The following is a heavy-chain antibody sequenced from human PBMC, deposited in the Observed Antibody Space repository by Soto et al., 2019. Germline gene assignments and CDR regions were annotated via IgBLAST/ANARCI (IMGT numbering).Heavy chain of an antibody. CDR2: INSDGSST. V-gene: IGHV3-74*01. CDR3: TSDLYVSGSYAYYYSMDV. CDR1: GFTFSNYW. J-gene: IGHJ6*02. Sequence: EVQLVESGGGLVQPGGSLRLSCAVSGFTFSNYWMHWVRQAPGKGLVWVSRINSDGSSTSYADSVQGRFTIIRDNGKNTLNLQMNSLRAEDKAVYYCTSDLYVSGSYAYYYSMDVWGQGNTVTVSS. D-gene: IGHD3-10*01.